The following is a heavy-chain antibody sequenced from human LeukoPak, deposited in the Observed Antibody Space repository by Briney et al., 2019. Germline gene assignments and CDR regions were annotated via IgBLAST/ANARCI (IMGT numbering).Heavy chain of an antibody. J-gene: IGHJ6*02. CDR2: ISYDGSNK. V-gene: IGHV3-30*04. Sequence: GGSLRLSCAASGFTFSSYAMHWVRQAPGKGLEWVAVISYDGSNKYYADSVKGRFTISRDNSKNALYLQMNSPRAEDTAVYYCAREGTGTTFPYYYYGMDVWGQGTTVTVSS. CDR1: GFTFSSYA. CDR3: AREGTGTTFPYYYYGMDV. D-gene: IGHD1-7*01.